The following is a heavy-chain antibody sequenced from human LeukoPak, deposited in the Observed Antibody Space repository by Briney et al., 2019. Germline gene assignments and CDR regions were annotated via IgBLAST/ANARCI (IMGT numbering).Heavy chain of an antibody. D-gene: IGHD5-24*01. CDR2: IGIDSGNT. V-gene: IGHV3-48*01. Sequence: GGSLRLSCAASGFTFSDYSMNWVRQAPGKGLEWISYIGIDSGNTNYADSVKGRFTISGDKAKNALYLQMNSLRVEDTAVYYCARDYKYAFDNWGQGTLVTVSS. CDR1: GFTFSDYS. J-gene: IGHJ4*02. CDR3: ARDYKYAFDN.